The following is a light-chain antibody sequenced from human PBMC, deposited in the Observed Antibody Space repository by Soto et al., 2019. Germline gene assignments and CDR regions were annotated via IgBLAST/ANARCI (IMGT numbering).Light chain of an antibody. Sequence: DIQMTQSPSSLSSSVSERFTITCQASQDITNFLNWYQQKPGKVPKVLIYDASNLETGVSSRFSGSGSGTYFTLTISSLQPEDIATYYCQQYENLPLTFGGGTKVDIK. J-gene: IGKJ4*01. CDR2: DAS. CDR1: QDITNF. CDR3: QQYENLPLT. V-gene: IGKV1-33*01.